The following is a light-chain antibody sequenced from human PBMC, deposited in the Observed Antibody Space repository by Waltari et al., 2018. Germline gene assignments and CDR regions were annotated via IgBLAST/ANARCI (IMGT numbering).Light chain of an antibody. CDR1: SGDVGGYDY. Sequence: QSALTQPASVSASPGQSITISCTGTSGDVGGYDYFSWYQQHPGKAPHLIIYDVNTRPSGVSHRYSASKSGKTASLTIFGLQVEDEADYYCISYTSTTTYVVVGGGTKLTVL. CDR2: DVN. CDR3: ISYTSTTTYVV. J-gene: IGLJ2*01. V-gene: IGLV2-14*03.